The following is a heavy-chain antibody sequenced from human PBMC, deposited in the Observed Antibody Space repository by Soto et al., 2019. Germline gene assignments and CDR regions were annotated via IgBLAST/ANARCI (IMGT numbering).Heavy chain of an antibody. J-gene: IGHJ6*02. CDR2: IIPIFGTA. D-gene: IGHD2-2*01. CDR1: GGTFSSYA. CDR3: ASSVVVPAAMGYYYYGMDV. Sequence: GASVKVSCKASGGTFSSYAISWVRQAPGQGLEWMGGIIPIFGTANYAQKFQGRVTITADESTSTAYMELSSLRSEDTAVYYCASSVVVPAAMGYYYYGMDVWGQGTTVTVSS. V-gene: IGHV1-69*13.